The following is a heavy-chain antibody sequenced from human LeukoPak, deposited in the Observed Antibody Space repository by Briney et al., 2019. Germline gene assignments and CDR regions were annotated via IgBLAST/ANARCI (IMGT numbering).Heavy chain of an antibody. D-gene: IGHD6-13*01. CDR1: GGTFSSYA. CDR2: IIPILGIA. J-gene: IGHJ4*02. Sequence: ASVKVSCTASGGTFSSYAISWVRQAPGPGLEWMGRIIPILGIANYAQKFQGRVTITADKSTSTAYMELSSLRSEDTAVYYCARGAAGEYYFDYWGQGTLVTVSS. V-gene: IGHV1-69*04. CDR3: ARGAAGEYYFDY.